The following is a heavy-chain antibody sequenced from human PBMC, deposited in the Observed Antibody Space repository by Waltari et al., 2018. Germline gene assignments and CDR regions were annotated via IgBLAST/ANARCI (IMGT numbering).Heavy chain of an antibody. CDR2: SSRSSRTI. D-gene: IGHD1-26*01. CDR1: GFTFSSYS. J-gene: IGHJ4*02. Sequence: EVQLVESGGGLVQPGGSLRLSCAASGFTFSSYSMNWVRQAPGKGLEWVSYSSRSSRTIYYADSVKGRFTISRDNAKNSLYLQRNSLGAEDTAVYYCARDRGGSYFHSAYWGQGTLVTVSS. V-gene: IGHV3-48*01. CDR3: ARDRGGSYFHSAY.